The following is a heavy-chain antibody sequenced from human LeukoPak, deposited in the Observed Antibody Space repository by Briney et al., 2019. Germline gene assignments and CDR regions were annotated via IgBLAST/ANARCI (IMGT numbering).Heavy chain of an antibody. CDR1: GGSITSGTYY. V-gene: IGHV4-61*02. CDR2: ISTSGNT. Sequence: SQALSLTCTVSGGSITSGTYYWSWIRQPAGKGLEWIGRISTSGNTDYNPSLTSRLTLSVDTSKNQFSLKLISVTAADTAVYYCARGSIAGRTGYWFDPWGQGTLVIVSS. J-gene: IGHJ5*02. CDR3: ARGSIAGRTGYWFDP. D-gene: IGHD6-6*01.